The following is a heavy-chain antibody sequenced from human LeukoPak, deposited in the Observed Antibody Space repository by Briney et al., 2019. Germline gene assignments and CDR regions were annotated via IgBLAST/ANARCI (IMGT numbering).Heavy chain of an antibody. J-gene: IGHJ6*03. V-gene: IGHV4-59*01. CDR2: IYYSGST. D-gene: IGHD4-11*01. CDR1: GGSISCYY. CDR3: ARATRHDYSNPWGYMDV. Sequence: SETLSLTCTVSGGSISCYYWSWIRQPPGKGLEWIGYIYYSGSTNYNPSLKSRVTISVDTSKNQFSLKLSSVTAADTAVYYCARATRHDYSNPWGYMDVWGKGTTVTVSS.